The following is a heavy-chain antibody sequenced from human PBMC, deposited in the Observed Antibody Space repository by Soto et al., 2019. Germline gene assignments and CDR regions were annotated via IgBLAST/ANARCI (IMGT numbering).Heavy chain of an antibody. CDR3: ARVSQGVATSDTYYYYGMDV. CDR1: GYTFTSYG. CDR2: ISAYNGNT. J-gene: IGHJ6*02. Sequence: QVQLVQSGAEVKKPGASVKVSCKASGYTFTSYGISWVRQAPGQGLEWMGWISAYNGNTNYAQKLQGRVTMTTDTSTSTAYMELRSLRSDDTAVYYCARVSQGVATSDTYYYYGMDVWGQGTTVTVSS. V-gene: IGHV1-18*04. D-gene: IGHD2-15*01.